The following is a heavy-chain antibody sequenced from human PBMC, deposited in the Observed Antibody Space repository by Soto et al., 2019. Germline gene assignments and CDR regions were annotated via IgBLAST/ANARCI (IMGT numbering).Heavy chain of an antibody. V-gene: IGHV3-13*05. CDR3: AGTDRDFYGLDV. CDR2: ISAAGDP. Sequence: EVQLVESGGGLVQPGGSLRLSCEASGFTFRNYDMHWVRQGTGKGLEWVSGISAAGDPDYADSVEGRFTISGENAQNSFFLQMNSLRVGDTAVYYCAGTDRDFYGLDVWGQGTTVIVSS. J-gene: IGHJ6*02. D-gene: IGHD1-7*01. CDR1: GFTFRNYD.